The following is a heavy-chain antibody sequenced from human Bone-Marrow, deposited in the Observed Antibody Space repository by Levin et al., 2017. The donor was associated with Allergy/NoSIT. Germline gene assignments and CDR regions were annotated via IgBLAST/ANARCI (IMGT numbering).Heavy chain of an antibody. V-gene: IGHV3-9*01. CDR1: GFTFDAYA. J-gene: IGHJ5*02. D-gene: IGHD3-22*01. CDR2: ITWDSGTI. Sequence: GGSLRLSCAASGFTFDAYAMHWVRQAPGKGLEWVSGITWDSGTIAYADSVKGRFTVSRDNAKNSLYLQMNGLRVDDTALYFCARGYYHDRGSWKSWGQGTVVTVSS. CDR3: ARGYYHDRGSWKS.